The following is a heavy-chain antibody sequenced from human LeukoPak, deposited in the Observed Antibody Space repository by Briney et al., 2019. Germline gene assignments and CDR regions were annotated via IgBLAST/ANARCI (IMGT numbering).Heavy chain of an antibody. Sequence: PGGSLRLSCAASGFTLRNYAMSWVRQAPGKGLEWVSAISGSGDETNYADSVKGRLTISRDNSKNTLFLQMNSLRAEDTAVYYCAKTGRSSGWYWFGYWGQGTLVTVSS. CDR2: ISGSGDET. J-gene: IGHJ4*02. CDR3: AKTGRSSGWYWFGY. V-gene: IGHV3-23*01. CDR1: GFTLRNYA. D-gene: IGHD6-19*01.